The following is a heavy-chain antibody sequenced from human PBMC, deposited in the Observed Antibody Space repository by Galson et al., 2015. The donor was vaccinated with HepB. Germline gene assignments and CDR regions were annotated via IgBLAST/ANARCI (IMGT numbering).Heavy chain of an antibody. CDR1: GGSFSGYY. Sequence: SETLSLTCAVYGGSFSGYYWSWIRQPPGKGLEWIGEINHSGSTNYNPSLKSRVTISVDTSKNQFSLKLSSVTAADTAVYYCARRVWIYDSWSGYSSLFDYWGQGTLVTVSS. D-gene: IGHD3-3*01. CDR3: ARRVWIYDSWSGYSSLFDY. CDR2: INHSGST. V-gene: IGHV4-34*01. J-gene: IGHJ4*02.